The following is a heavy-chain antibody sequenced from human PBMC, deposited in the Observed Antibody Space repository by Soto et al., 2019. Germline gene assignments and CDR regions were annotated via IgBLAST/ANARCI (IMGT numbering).Heavy chain of an antibody. D-gene: IGHD6-13*01. CDR1: GYTFTSYA. CDR3: ARARFIAAAGQFDY. Sequence: QVQLVQSGAEVKKPGASVKVSCKASGYTFTSYAMHWVRQAPGQRLEWMGWINAGNGNTKYSQKFQGRVTITRDTSASTAYMELSSLRSEDTAVYYCARARFIAAAGQFDYWGEGSLVTVS. CDR2: INAGNGNT. J-gene: IGHJ4*02. V-gene: IGHV1-3*01.